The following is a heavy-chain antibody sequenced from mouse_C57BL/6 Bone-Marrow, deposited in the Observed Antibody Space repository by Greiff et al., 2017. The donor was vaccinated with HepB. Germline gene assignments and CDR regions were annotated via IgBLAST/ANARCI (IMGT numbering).Heavy chain of an antibody. CDR2: ISNGGGST. D-gene: IGHD2-3*01. V-gene: IGHV5-12*01. CDR3: ARPLYDGYFFDY. J-gene: IGHJ2*01. Sequence: EVMLVESGGGLVQPGGSLKLSCAASGFTFSDYYMYWVRQTPEKRLEWVAYISNGGGSTYYPDTVKGRCTISRDNAKNTLYLQMSRLKSEETAMYYCARPLYDGYFFDYWGQGTTLTVSS. CDR1: GFTFSDYY.